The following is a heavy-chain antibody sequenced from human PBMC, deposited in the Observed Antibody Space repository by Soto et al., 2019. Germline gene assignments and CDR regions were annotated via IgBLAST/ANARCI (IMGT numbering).Heavy chain of an antibody. V-gene: IGHV4-59*01. D-gene: IGHD6-13*01. CDR1: GGSIISYY. CDR2: IYYSGST. J-gene: IGHJ4*02. CDR3: ARSFLTAAVLFDY. Sequence: LSLTCTVSGGSIISYYWSWIRQPPGKGLEWIGYIYYSGSTNYNPSLKSRVTISVDTSKNQFSLKLSSVTAADTAVYYCARSFLTAAVLFDYWGQGTLVTVSS.